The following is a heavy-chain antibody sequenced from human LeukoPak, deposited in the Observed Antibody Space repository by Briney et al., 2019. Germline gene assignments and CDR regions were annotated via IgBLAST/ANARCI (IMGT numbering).Heavy chain of an antibody. CDR2: INSDGSST. Sequence: PGGSLRLSCAASGFTFSSYWMHWVRQAPGKGLVWVSRINSDGSSTSYADSVKGRFTISRDNAKNTLYLQMNSLRDEDTAVYYCARDGLEKLWTPLNWFDPWGQGTLVTVSS. CDR1: GFTFSSYW. D-gene: IGHD5-18*01. J-gene: IGHJ5*02. V-gene: IGHV3-74*01. CDR3: ARDGLEKLWTPLNWFDP.